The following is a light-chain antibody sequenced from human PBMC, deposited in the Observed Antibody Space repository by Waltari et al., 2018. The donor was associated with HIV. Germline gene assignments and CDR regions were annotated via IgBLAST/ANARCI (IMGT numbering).Light chain of an antibody. CDR3: CSCPRSGIRYV. CDR1: SSNVGSDDL. V-gene: IGLV2-23*02. Sequence: QSALTKPASVSGSPGQSITISCTGTSSNVGSDDLVSWYPQQPGEAPKLIIYEVTKRPSGVSNRFACSKSGNTASLTSSGLQAEGAADYYCCSCPRSGIRYVFGTGTKVTVL. J-gene: IGLJ1*01. CDR2: EVT.